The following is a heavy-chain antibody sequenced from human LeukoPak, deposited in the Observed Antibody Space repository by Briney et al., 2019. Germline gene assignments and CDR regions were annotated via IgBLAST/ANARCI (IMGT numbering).Heavy chain of an antibody. D-gene: IGHD3-9*01. V-gene: IGHV3-9*01. J-gene: IGHJ5*02. Sequence: GRSLRLSCAASGFTFDDYAMHWVRQLPGKGLEWVAGITGNSGSVGYGDSVKGRFTISRDNAKNSLFLQMNSLSADDTAFYYCAKGLYYNILTGNYFDPWGQGTPVTVSS. CDR2: ITGNSGSV. CDR3: AKGLYYNILTGNYFDP. CDR1: GFTFDDYA.